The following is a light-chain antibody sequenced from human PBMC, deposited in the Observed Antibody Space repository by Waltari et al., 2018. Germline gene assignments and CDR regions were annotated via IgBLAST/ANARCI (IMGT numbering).Light chain of an antibody. CDR3: AAWDDSLDGPV. CDR1: SSHTGSYI. CDR2: INN. J-gene: IGLJ2*01. Sequence: QSVLTQPPPASGTPGQRVTISCSGSSSHTGSYILNWDQQLPGTAPKLLTYINNLRPSGVPDRFSGSKSGTSASLAISGLQSEDEADYYCAAWDDSLDGPVFGGGTRLTVL. V-gene: IGLV1-44*01.